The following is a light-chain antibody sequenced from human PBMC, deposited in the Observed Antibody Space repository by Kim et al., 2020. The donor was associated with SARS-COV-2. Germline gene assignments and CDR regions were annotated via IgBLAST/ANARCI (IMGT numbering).Light chain of an antibody. J-gene: IGKJ5*01. Sequence: PGERATLSCRASQSVSSNLAWYQQKPGQAPRLLIYGASTRATGIPARFSGSGSGTEFTLTISSLQSEDFAVYYCQQYNNWPPLITFGQGTRLEIK. CDR3: QQYNNWPPLIT. CDR2: GAS. V-gene: IGKV3D-15*01. CDR1: QSVSSN.